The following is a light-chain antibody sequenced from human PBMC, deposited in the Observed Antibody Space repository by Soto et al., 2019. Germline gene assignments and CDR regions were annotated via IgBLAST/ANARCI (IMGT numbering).Light chain of an antibody. CDR2: GNS. CDR3: QSYDSSLSGFYV. CDR1: SSNIGAGYD. Sequence: QSVLTQPSSVSGAPWQRVTISCTGSSSNIGAGYDVHWYQQLPGTAPKLLIYGNSNRPSGVPDRFSGSKSGTSASLAITGLQAEDEADYYCQSYDSSLSGFYVFGTGTKVTV. V-gene: IGLV1-40*01. J-gene: IGLJ1*01.